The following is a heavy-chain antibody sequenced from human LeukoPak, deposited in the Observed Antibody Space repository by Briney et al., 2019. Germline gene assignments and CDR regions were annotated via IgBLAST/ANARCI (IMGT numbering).Heavy chain of an antibody. V-gene: IGHV1-2*02. J-gene: IGHJ4*02. CDR1: GYTFTGYY. CDR3: ARSPHILTGEKFEY. Sequence: ASVKVSCKASGYTFTGYYMHWVRQAPGQGLEWMGWINPNSGGTNYAQKFQGRVTMTRDTSISTAYMEVIRLRSDDTAVYYCARSPHILTGEKFEYWGQGTRVTVSS. D-gene: IGHD3-9*01. CDR2: INPNSGGT.